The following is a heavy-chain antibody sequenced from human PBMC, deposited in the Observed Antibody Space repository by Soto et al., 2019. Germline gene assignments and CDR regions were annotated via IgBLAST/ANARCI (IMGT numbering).Heavy chain of an antibody. V-gene: IGHV4-39*01. CDR1: GGSISSSSYY. CDR3: ARLVSDPMVRGDRFDY. J-gene: IGHJ4*02. CDR2: IYYSGST. D-gene: IGHD3-10*01. Sequence: QLQLQESGPGLVKPSETLSLTCTVSGGSISSSSYYWGWIRQPPGKGLEWIGSIYYSGSTYYNPSLKSRVTISVDTSKNQFSLKLSSVTAADTAVYYCARLVSDPMVRGDRFDYWGQGTLVTVSS.